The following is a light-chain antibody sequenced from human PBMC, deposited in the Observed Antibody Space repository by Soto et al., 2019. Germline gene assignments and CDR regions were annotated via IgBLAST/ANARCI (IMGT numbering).Light chain of an antibody. J-gene: IGKJ2*01. CDR1: QSFNTW. Sequence: DVQMTQSPSSLSPSVGDRVTITCRASQSFNTWLAWYQQKPGKAPKLLIYKTSILESGVPSRFSGSGSGTEFTLTISSLQPEDSATYYCQQANSYPYTFGQGTKLEIK. V-gene: IGKV1-5*03. CDR3: QQANSYPYT. CDR2: KTS.